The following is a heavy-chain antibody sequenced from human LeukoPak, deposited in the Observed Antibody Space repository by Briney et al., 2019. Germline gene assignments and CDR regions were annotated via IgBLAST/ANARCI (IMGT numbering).Heavy chain of an antibody. J-gene: IGHJ4*02. CDR3: AKDQYYYDSSGYKGYDY. Sequence: TGGSLRLSCAASGFTFSDYYMSWIRQAPGKGLEWVSALSGSGGSTYYADSVKGRFTISRDNSENTLYLQMNSLRAEDTAVYYCAKDQYYYDSSGYKGYDYWGQGTLVTVSS. CDR2: LSGSGGST. V-gene: IGHV3-23*01. D-gene: IGHD3-22*01. CDR1: GFTFSDYY.